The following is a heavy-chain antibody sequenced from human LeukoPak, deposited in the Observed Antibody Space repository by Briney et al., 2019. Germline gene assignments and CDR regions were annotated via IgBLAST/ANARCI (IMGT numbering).Heavy chain of an antibody. CDR3: ARDKGQKPITIFGVVTTVYYYYYMDV. CDR2: INWNGGST. J-gene: IGHJ6*03. CDR1: GFTFSTSW. D-gene: IGHD3-3*01. Sequence: PGGSLRLSCEASGFTFSTSWMYWVRQAPGKGLEWVSGINWNGGSTGYADSVKGRFTISRDNAKNSLYLQMNSLRAEDTALYYCARDKGQKPITIFGVVTTVYYYYYMDVWGKGTTVTVSS. V-gene: IGHV3-20*04.